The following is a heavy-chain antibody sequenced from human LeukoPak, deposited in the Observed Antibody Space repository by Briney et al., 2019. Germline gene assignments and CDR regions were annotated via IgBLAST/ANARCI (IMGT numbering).Heavy chain of an antibody. D-gene: IGHD2-15*01. CDR3: ARDSDCSGCSCLPFFDY. Sequence: PGGSLRLSCAASGGSFSSYEMSWGPQAPGKGLEWVSYISSSGSTIYYADSVKGRFTISRDNAKNSLYLQMNSLRAEDTAVYYCARDSDCSGCSCLPFFDYWGQGTLVTVSS. CDR1: GGSFSSYE. CDR2: ISSSGSTI. J-gene: IGHJ4*02. V-gene: IGHV3-48*03.